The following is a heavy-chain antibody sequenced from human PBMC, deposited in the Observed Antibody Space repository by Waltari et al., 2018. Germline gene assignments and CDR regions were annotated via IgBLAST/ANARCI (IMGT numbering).Heavy chain of an antibody. Sequence: EVQLLESGGGLVQPGGSLRLSCAASGFTFSSYAMSWVRQDPGKGLEWVSAISGSGGSTYYADSVKGRFTISRDNSKNTLYLQMNSLRAEDTAVYYCAKGRRGTYYYYYYYMDVWGKGTTVTVSS. CDR3: AKGRRGTYYYYYYYMDV. V-gene: IGHV3-23*01. CDR2: ISGSGGST. J-gene: IGHJ6*03. CDR1: GFTFSSYA. D-gene: IGHD1-1*01.